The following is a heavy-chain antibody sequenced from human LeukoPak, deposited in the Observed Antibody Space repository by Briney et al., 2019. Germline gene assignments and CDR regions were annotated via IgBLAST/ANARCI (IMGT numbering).Heavy chain of an antibody. CDR2: INHSGST. V-gene: IGHV4-39*07. J-gene: IGHJ6*03. Sequence: SETLSLTCTVSDGSISSGAYYWSWIRQPPGKGLEWIGEINHSGSTNYNPSLKSRVTISVDTSKNQFSLKLSSVTAADTAVYYCARRGTTRYYYMDVWGKGTTVTVSS. CDR3: ARRGTTRYYYMDV. CDR1: DGSISSGAYY. D-gene: IGHD2/OR15-2a*01.